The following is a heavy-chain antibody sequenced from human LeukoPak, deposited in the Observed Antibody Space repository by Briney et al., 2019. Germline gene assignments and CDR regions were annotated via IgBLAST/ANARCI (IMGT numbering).Heavy chain of an antibody. Sequence: TGGSLRLSCAASGFTFGSFSMSWVRQAPGKGLEWVSVISGSGETTFYADSVRGRFTISRDNSKCTLYLQMTSLRAEDTGVYYCAKKIDSGSYPLDYWGQGTLVTISS. CDR2: ISGSGETT. J-gene: IGHJ4*02. V-gene: IGHV3-23*01. CDR1: GFTFGSFS. CDR3: AKKIDSGSYPLDY. D-gene: IGHD3-10*01.